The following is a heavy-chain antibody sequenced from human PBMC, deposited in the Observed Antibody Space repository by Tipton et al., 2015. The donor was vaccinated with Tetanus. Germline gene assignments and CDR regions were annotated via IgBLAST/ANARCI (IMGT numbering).Heavy chain of an antibody. J-gene: IGHJ4*02. CDR1: GYIFNNYW. CDR2: IYPGDSDT. CDR3: ARAHCTDGVCNFDF. V-gene: IGHV5-51*01. D-gene: IGHD2-8*01. Sequence: MQLVQSGGEVKKPGESLKISCKGSGYIFNNYWIGWVRQKPGKGLEWVGIIYPGDSDTRYSPSFQGQVTISVAKSINTAYLQWSSLKASDTSMFYCARAHCTDGVCNFDFWGQGALVTVAS.